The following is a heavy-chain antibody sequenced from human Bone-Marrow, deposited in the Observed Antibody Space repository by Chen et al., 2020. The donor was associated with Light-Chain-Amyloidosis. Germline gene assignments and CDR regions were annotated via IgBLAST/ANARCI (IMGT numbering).Heavy chain of an antibody. D-gene: IGHD4-17*01. V-gene: IGHV4-39*01. J-gene: IGHJ5*02. CDR2: IYYSGHT. Sequence: QLQLQESGPGLVKPSETLSLTCTVSGASISSSYCYWGWIRQPPGKGLEWIGSIYYSGHTSYNPSLKSRIIIDVDTSKKQFSLKVNSVTAADTAVYFCACYGGNRWFAPWGQGALVTVSS. CDR3: ACYGGNRWFAP. CDR1: GASISSSYCY.